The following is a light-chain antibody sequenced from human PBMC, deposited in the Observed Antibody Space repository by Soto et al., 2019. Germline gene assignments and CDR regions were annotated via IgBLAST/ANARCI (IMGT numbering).Light chain of an antibody. V-gene: IGKV3-20*01. CDR1: QSVSNNY. CDR2: DAS. Sequence: EIVLTQSPGTLSLSPGERATLSCRASQSVSNNYLAWYQQKPGQAPRLLIYDASSRATGIPDRFSGSGSGTDFTLTISRLGPEDFAVYYCQQYGSSPPRIGQGTRLQV. CDR3: QQYGSSPPR. J-gene: IGKJ5*01.